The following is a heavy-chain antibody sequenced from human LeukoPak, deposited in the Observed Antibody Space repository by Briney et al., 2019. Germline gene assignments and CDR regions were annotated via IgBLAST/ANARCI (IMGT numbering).Heavy chain of an antibody. CDR2: ISGSGGST. CDR1: GFTFSSYA. J-gene: IGHJ4*02. D-gene: IGHD5-18*01. Sequence: PGGSLRLSCAASGFTFSSYAMSWVRQAPGKGLEWVSAISGSGGSTYYADSVRGRFTISRDIAENSLYLQMTSLRVEDTAVYFCARLSSGVTIFADWGQGALVTVSS. V-gene: IGHV3-23*01. CDR3: ARLSSGVTIFAD.